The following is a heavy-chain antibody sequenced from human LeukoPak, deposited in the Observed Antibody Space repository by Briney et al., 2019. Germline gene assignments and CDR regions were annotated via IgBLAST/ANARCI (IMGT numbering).Heavy chain of an antibody. J-gene: IGHJ3*02. CDR3: AKGIYGDSRGNAFDI. CDR2: ISWNSSSI. V-gene: IGHV3-9*03. CDR1: GFTFDDYA. Sequence: GGSLRLSCAASGFTFDDYAMHWVRQAPGKGLEWVSGISWNSSSIGYADSVKGRFTISRDNAKNSLYLQMHSLRAEDMALYYCAKGIYGDSRGNAFDIWGQGTMVTISS. D-gene: IGHD4-17*01.